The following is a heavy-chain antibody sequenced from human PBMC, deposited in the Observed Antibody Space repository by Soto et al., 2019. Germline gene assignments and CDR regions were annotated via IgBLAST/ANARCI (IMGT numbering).Heavy chain of an antibody. CDR3: ARGPRGYSYGPYWYFDL. V-gene: IGHV3-33*01. Sequence: GGSLRLSCAASGFTFSSYGMHWVRQAPGKGLEWVAVIWYDGSNKYYADSVKGRFTISRDNSKNTLYLQMNSLRAEDTAVYYCARGPRGYSYGPYWYFDLWGRGTLVTVSS. J-gene: IGHJ2*01. CDR2: IWYDGSNK. CDR1: GFTFSSYG. D-gene: IGHD5-18*01.